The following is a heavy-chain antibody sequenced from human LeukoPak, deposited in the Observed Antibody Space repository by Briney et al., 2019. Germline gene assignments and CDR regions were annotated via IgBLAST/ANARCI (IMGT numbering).Heavy chain of an antibody. CDR3: ARAFTIFGVVITGLVHYYMDV. J-gene: IGHJ6*03. CDR2: ISPSGAST. CDR1: GYTFTRYY. D-gene: IGHD3-3*01. V-gene: IGHV1-46*01. Sequence: ASVKVSCKASGYTFTRYYMHWVRQAPGQGLEWMGIISPSGASTSYAQKFQGRVTMTRDTSTSTVYMELSSLRSEDTAVYYCARAFTIFGVVITGLVHYYMDVWGKGTTVTVSS.